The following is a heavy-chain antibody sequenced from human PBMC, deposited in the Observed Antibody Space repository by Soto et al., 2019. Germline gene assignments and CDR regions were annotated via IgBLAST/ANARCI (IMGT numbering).Heavy chain of an antibody. CDR1: GFTFSSYA. V-gene: IGHV3-23*01. J-gene: IGHJ4*02. Sequence: EVQLLESGGGLVQPGGSLRLSCAASGFTFSSYAMNWVRQAPGKGLEWVSVISGSGDSTYYADSVKGRFTISRDNSKNTLYRQMSSLRAEDTAVYYCASRSSGWYFDYWGQGTLVTVSS. CDR3: ASRSSGWYFDY. CDR2: ISGSGDST. D-gene: IGHD6-19*01.